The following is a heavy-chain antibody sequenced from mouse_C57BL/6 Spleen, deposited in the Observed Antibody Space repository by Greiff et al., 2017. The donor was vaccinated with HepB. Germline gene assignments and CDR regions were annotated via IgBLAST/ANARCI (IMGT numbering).Heavy chain of an antibody. CDR3: AREGDLPPAY. CDR2: IDPSDSYT. Sequence: QVQLQQPGAELVKPGASVKLSCKASGYTFTSYWMQWVKQRPGQGLEWIGEIDPSDSYTNYNQKFKGKATLTVDTSSSTAYMQLSSLTSEDSAVYYCAREGDLPPAYWGQGTLVTVSA. J-gene: IGHJ3*01. CDR1: GYTFTSYW. D-gene: IGHD2-1*01. V-gene: IGHV1-50*01.